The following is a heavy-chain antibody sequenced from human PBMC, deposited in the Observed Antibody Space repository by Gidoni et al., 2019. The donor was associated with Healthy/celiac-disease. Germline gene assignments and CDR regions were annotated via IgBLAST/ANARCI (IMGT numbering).Heavy chain of an antibody. J-gene: IGHJ4*02. CDR2: IKSKTDGGTT. Sequence: EVQLVESGGGLVKPGGSLRLSCAASGFPFSNAWMSWVGQAPGKGLEWVGRIKSKTDGGTTDYAAPVKGRFTISRDDSKNTLYRQMNSLKTEDTAVYYCTTGTKDDSSGYSYWGQGTLVTVSS. D-gene: IGHD3-22*01. CDR1: GFPFSNAW. CDR3: TTGTKDDSSGYSY. V-gene: IGHV3-15*01.